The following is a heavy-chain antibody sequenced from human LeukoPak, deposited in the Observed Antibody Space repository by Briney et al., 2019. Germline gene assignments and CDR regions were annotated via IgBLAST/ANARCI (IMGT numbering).Heavy chain of an antibody. CDR3: GSLTVVARDH. CDR2: IKSDGSAT. V-gene: IGHV3-74*01. J-gene: IGHJ4*02. Sequence: QPGGSLRLSCAASGFSFSTHWMHWVRQAPGKGLVYVAQIKSDGSATAYADSVKGRFTISRDNAKSTLNLEMSSLRAEDTAVYYCGSLTVVARDHWGQGTLVTVSS. D-gene: IGHD3-22*01. CDR1: GFSFSTHW.